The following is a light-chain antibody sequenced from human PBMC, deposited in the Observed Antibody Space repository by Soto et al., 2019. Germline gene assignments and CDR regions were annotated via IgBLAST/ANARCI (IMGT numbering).Light chain of an antibody. CDR3: QQRSNWPVT. CDR1: QSVSSY. CDR2: DAS. Sequence: EIVLTQCPATLSLSPGEGATLSCRASQSVSSYLAWYQQKPGQAPRLLIDDASNRATGIPARLSGSGSGTDFTLIISSPEPEDIAVYYCQQRSNWPVTFGLGTKVDIK. V-gene: IGKV3-11*01. J-gene: IGKJ1*01.